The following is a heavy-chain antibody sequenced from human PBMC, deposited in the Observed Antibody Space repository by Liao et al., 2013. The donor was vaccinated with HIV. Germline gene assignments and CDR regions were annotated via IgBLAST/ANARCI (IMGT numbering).Heavy chain of an antibody. J-gene: IGHJ4*02. Sequence: QVQLQESGPGLVKPSQTLSLTCTVSGGSISSGSYYWSWIRQPAGKGLEWIGRIYTSGSTNYNPSLKSRVTISVDTSKNQFSLKLSSVTAADTAVYYCARDRVGANWGSPVKKNYFDYWGQGTLVTVSS. CDR2: IYTSGST. V-gene: IGHV4-61*02. CDR3: ARDRVGANWGSPVKKNYFDY. CDR1: GGSISSGSYY. D-gene: IGHD7-27*01.